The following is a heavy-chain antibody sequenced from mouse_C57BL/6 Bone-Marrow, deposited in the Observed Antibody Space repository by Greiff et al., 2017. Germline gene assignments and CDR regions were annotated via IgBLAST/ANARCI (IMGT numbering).Heavy chain of an antibody. J-gene: IGHJ3*01. V-gene: IGHV5-4*01. Sequence: EVTVVESGGGLVKPGGSLKLSCAASGFTFSSYALSWVRQTPEKRLAWVATISDGGSYTYYPDNVKGRFTISRDNAKNNLYLQMSQLKSEDTAMYYCSRDDYSNYVGGQGTLVTVSA. CDR1: GFTFSSYA. CDR3: SRDDYSNYV. CDR2: ISDGGSYT. D-gene: IGHD2-5*01.